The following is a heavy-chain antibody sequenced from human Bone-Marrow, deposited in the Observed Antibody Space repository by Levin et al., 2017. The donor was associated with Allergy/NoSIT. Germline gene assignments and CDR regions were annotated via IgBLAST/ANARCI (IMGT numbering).Heavy chain of an antibody. D-gene: IGHD6-19*01. CDR1: GFTFSNYG. Sequence: GGSLRLSCAVSGFTFSNYGMHWVRQAPGKGLEWVALISYDGSDKDYADSVKGRFTISRDSSKNTLYLQMNSLRAEDTAVYYCAKRLPWLVLTAPFDYWGQGTLVTVSS. J-gene: IGHJ4*02. V-gene: IGHV3-30*18. CDR2: ISYDGSDK. CDR3: AKRLPWLVLTAPFDY.